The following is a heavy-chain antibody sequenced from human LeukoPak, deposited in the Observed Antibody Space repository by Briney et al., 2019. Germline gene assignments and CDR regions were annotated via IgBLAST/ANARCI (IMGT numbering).Heavy chain of an antibody. CDR3: AKIRIRYLPFDY. CDR1: GFTFSSYG. V-gene: IGHV3-33*06. CDR2: IWYDESDE. Sequence: GGSLRLSCAASGFTFSSYGMHWVRQAPGKGLEWVAVIWYDESDEHYADSVKGRFTISRDNSKNTLYLQMNSLRAEDTAVYYCAKIRIRYLPFDYWGQGTLVTVSS. D-gene: IGHD2-8*01. J-gene: IGHJ4*02.